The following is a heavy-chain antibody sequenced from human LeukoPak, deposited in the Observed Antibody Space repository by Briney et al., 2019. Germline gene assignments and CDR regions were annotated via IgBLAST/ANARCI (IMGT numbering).Heavy chain of an antibody. CDR3: ARDGYSYGVTGPFDY. V-gene: IGHV1-69*01. Sequence: ASVKVSCKASGGTFISYAISWVRQAPGQGLEWMGGIIPIFGTANYAQKFQGRVTITADESTSTAYMELSSLGSEDTAVYYCARDGYSYGVTGPFDYWGQGTLVTVSS. CDR2: IIPIFGTA. J-gene: IGHJ4*02. D-gene: IGHD5-18*01. CDR1: GGTFISYA.